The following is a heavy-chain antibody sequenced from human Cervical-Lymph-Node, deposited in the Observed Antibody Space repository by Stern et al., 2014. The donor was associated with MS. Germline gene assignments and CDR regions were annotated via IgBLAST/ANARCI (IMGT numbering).Heavy chain of an antibody. Sequence: EVQLLESGGGLVQPGGSLRLSCAASGFTFSSYALDWVRQAPGKGLEWVAGLSGGGGSTYYAGSVRGRFTISRDNSKNTLYLQMNSLRAADTAIYYCAKDRITGSGYGFLDSWGRGTLVTVSS. CDR2: LSGGGGST. D-gene: IGHD5-12*01. J-gene: IGHJ4*02. CDR3: AKDRITGSGYGFLDS. V-gene: IGHV3-23*01. CDR1: GFTFSSYA.